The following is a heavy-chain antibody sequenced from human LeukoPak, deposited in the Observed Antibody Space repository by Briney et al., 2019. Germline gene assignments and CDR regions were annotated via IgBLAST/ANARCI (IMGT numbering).Heavy chain of an antibody. V-gene: IGHV4-34*01. Sequence: SETLSLTCAVYGGSFSGYYWSWIRQPPGKGLEWIGEINHSGSTNYSPSLKSRVTISLDTSKNQFSLKLSSVTAADTAIYYCARDFSSSSTVYYYYYMDVWGKGTTVTVSS. CDR1: GGSFSGYY. CDR2: INHSGST. D-gene: IGHD6-6*01. CDR3: ARDFSSSSTVYYYYYMDV. J-gene: IGHJ6*03.